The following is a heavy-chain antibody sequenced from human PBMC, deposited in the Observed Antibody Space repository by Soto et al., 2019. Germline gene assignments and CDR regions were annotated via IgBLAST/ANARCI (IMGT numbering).Heavy chain of an antibody. D-gene: IGHD6-19*01. J-gene: IGHJ6*02. Sequence: PGESLKISCKGSGYSFTSYWISWVRQMPGKGLEWMGRIDPSDSYTNYSPSFQGHVTISADKSISTAYLQWSSLKASDTAMYYCVTLDGSGWSYYYYYVRAVWAQGPRLPAP. CDR2: IDPSDSYT. CDR1: GYSFTSYW. V-gene: IGHV5-10-1*01. CDR3: VTLDGSGWSYYYYYVRAV.